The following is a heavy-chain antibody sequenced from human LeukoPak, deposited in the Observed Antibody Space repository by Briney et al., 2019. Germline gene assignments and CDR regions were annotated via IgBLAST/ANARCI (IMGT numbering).Heavy chain of an antibody. Sequence: GGSLRLSCAASGFTFSSYAMHWVRQAPGKGLEWVAVISYDGSNKYYADSVKGRFTISRDNSKNTLYLQMNSLRAEDTAVYYCARAKFHLSYAFDIWGQGTMVTVSS. CDR1: GFTFSSYA. J-gene: IGHJ3*02. CDR2: ISYDGSNK. CDR3: ARAKFHLSYAFDI. D-gene: IGHD3-16*02. V-gene: IGHV3-30*04.